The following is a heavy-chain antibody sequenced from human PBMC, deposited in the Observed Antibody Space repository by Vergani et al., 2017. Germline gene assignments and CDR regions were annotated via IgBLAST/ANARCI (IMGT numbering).Heavy chain of an antibody. D-gene: IGHD1-1*01. CDR3: AKFPLNITTPYRGDF. CDR1: GFRFSDYG. Sequence: HVQMVESGGGVVQPGRSLRLSCAVSGFRFSDYGMHWVRQAPGRGLEWGALISYDGYTTYYEDSVKGRFTISRDNSENTLCLQMHSLRVEYTALYYCAKFPLNITTPYRGDFWGQGSLVTVSS. J-gene: IGHJ4*02. CDR2: ISYDGYTT. V-gene: IGHV3-30*18.